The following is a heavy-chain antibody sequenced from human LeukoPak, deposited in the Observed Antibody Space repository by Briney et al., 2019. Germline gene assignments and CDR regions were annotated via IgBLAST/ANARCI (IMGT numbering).Heavy chain of an antibody. CDR1: GYSFPTYW. Sequence: GESLKISCKGSGYSFPTYWIGWVRQMPGKGLEWMGIIYPGDSDTRYSPSFQGQVTISADKSISTAYLQWSSLKASDTAMNYCARYGKMGATRSYFDYWGQGTPVTVSS. CDR3: ARYGKMGATRSYFDY. CDR2: IYPGDSDT. J-gene: IGHJ4*02. D-gene: IGHD1-26*01. V-gene: IGHV5-51*01.